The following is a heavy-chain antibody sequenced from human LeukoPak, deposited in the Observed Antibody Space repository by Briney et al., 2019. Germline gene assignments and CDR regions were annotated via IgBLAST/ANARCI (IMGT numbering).Heavy chain of an antibody. J-gene: IGHJ5*02. CDR3: ARGSYYYDSSGSSWFDP. CDR1: GGSISSTPYF. CDR2: IFYSGGA. Sequence: PSETLSLTCTVSGGSISSTPYFWGWIRQPPGKGLEWIGSIFYSGGAYYNPSLKSRVTISVDTSKNQFSLNLSAVTAADTAVYFCARGSYYYDSSGSSWFDPWGQGTLVTVSS. D-gene: IGHD3-22*01. V-gene: IGHV4-39*01.